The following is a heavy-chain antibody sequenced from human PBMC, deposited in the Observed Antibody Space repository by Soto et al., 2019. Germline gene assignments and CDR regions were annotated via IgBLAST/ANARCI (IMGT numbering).Heavy chain of an antibody. CDR3: ANRSGVVTPKYFFDY. CDR1: GFTFSSYP. Sequence: EVQLLDSGGGLVQPGGSLRLSCAVSGFTFSSYPMSWVRQAPGKGLEWVSTINSGGNTYYADSVKGRFTISRDNSKNTLYLQMNSLRAEDTAVYYCANRSGVVTPKYFFDYWGQGTLVTVTS. D-gene: IGHD3-22*01. CDR2: INSGGNT. J-gene: IGHJ4*02. V-gene: IGHV3-23*01.